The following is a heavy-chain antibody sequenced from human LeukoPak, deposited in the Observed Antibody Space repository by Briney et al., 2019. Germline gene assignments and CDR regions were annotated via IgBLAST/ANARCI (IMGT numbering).Heavy chain of an antibody. V-gene: IGHV3-30*03. D-gene: IGHD1-14*01. CDR2: ISYDGSNK. J-gene: IGHJ4*02. CDR3: ATGPWQPGPVEDY. Sequence: GGSLRLSCAASGFTFSSYGMHWVRQAPGKGLEWVAVISYDGSNKYYADSVKGRYTISRDNTNNPLYLHMHSLRPQFIIVCYCATGPWQPGPVEDYWGQGTPVTVSS. CDR1: GFTFSSYG.